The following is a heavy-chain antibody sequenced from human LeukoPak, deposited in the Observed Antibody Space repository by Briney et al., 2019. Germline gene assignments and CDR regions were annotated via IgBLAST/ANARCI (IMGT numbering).Heavy chain of an antibody. D-gene: IGHD3-16*01. CDR2: IYYSGST. V-gene: IGHV4-39*01. J-gene: IGHJ3*02. Sequence: SETLSLTCTVSGGSIGSGTYYWGWFRQPPGKGLEWIGSIYYSGSTYYNPSLKSRVTISVDTSKNQFSLKLSSVTAADTAVYYCARRVGQNFERPGDDAFDIWGQGTMVTVSS. CDR1: GGSIGSGTYY. CDR3: ARRVGQNFERPGDDAFDI.